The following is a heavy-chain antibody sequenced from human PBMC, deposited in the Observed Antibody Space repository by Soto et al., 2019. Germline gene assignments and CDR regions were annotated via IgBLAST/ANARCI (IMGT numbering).Heavy chain of an antibody. CDR2: IIPILGIA. D-gene: IGHD6-13*01. Sequence: QVQLVQSGAEVKKPGSSVKVSCKASGGTFSSYTISWVRQAPGQGLEWMGRIIPILGIANYAQKFQGRVTITADKSTSTAYMELSSLRSEDTAVYYCARDDGGAAAGLPLGYWGQGTLVTVSS. CDR3: ARDDGGAAAGLPLGY. CDR1: GGTFSSYT. J-gene: IGHJ4*02. V-gene: IGHV1-69*08.